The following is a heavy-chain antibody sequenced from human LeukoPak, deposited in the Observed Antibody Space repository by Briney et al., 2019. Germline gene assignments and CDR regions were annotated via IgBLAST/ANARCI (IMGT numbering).Heavy chain of an antibody. Sequence: PSETLFLTCAVYGGSFSGYYWSWIRQPPVKGLEWIGEINHSGSTNYNPSLKSRVTISVDTSKNQFSLKLSSVTAADTAVYYCARGSPRDPTGDYYYGMDVWGQGTTVTVSS. CDR1: GGSFSGYY. J-gene: IGHJ6*02. CDR3: ARGSPRDPTGDYYYGMDV. D-gene: IGHD1-14*01. CDR2: INHSGST. V-gene: IGHV4-34*01.